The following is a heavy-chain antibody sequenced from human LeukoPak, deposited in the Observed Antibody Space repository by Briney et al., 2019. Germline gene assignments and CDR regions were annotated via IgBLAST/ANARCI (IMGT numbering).Heavy chain of an antibody. V-gene: IGHV3-33*01. J-gene: IGHJ4*02. D-gene: IGHD3-3*02. CDR3: ASFSPHYDY. Sequence: PGRSLRLSCAASGFTFSSYGMHWVRQARGKGLEWVAVIWYDGSNKYYADSVKGRFTISRDNSKNTLYLQMNSLRAEDTAVYYCASFSPHYDYWGQGTLVTVSS. CDR1: GFTFSSYG. CDR2: IWYDGSNK.